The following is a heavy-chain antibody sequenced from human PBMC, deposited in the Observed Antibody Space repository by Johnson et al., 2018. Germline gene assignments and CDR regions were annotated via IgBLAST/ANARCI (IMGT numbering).Heavy chain of an antibody. CDR3: AREGEGSCSGGTCLNYYYMDV. J-gene: IGHJ6*03. D-gene: IGHD2-15*01. V-gene: IGHV3-53*01. CDR1: GFIVSDNY. CDR2: IFRDTGT. Sequence: VQLVQSGGGLHQPGGSLRLSCAASGFIVSDNYMSWVRQAPGKGLEWVSVIFRDTGTYYAASVKGRFTIPRNNSKNSLYLQMNKLTPEDTAVYYCAREGEGSCSGGTCLNYYYMDVWGKGTTVTVSS.